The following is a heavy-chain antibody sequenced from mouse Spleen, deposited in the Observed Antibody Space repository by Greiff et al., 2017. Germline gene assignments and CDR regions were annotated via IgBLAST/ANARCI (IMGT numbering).Heavy chain of an antibody. CDR2: IHPSDSDT. CDR3: AIYGNKGAMDY. Sequence: QVQLKQPGAELVKPGASVKVSCKASGYTFTSYWMHWVKQRPGQGLEWIGRIHPSDSDTNYNQKFKGKATLTVDKSSSTAYMQLSSLTSEDSAVYYCAIYGNKGAMDYWGQGTSVTVSS. J-gene: IGHJ4*01. CDR1: GYTFTSYW. D-gene: IGHD2-1*01. V-gene: IGHV1-74*01.